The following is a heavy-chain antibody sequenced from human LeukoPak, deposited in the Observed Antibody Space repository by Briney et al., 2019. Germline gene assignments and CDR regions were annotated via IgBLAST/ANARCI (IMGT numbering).Heavy chain of an antibody. J-gene: IGHJ4*02. CDR1: GFTFSSYE. CDR2: ISNSGSTI. D-gene: IGHD6-13*01. V-gene: IGHV3-48*03. Sequence: GGSLRLSCAASGFTFSSYEMNWVRQAPGKGLEWVSYISNSGSTIYSADSVKGRFTISRDNAKNSLYLQMNSLRADDTAVYYCARELPSAAAGYFDYWGQGTLVIVSS. CDR3: ARELPSAAAGYFDY.